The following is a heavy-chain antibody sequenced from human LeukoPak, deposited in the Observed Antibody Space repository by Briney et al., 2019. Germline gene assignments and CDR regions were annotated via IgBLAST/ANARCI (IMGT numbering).Heavy chain of an antibody. Sequence: GGSLRLSCATSGFTFSSYSMNWVRQAPGKGLEWVSSISSSTSYIYYADSVKGRFTISRDNSKNTLYLQMNSLRAEDTAVYYCATCMVRGALWAFDYWGQGTLVTVSS. J-gene: IGHJ4*02. CDR3: ATCMVRGALWAFDY. CDR1: GFTFSSYS. D-gene: IGHD3-10*01. CDR2: ISSSTSYI. V-gene: IGHV3-21*04.